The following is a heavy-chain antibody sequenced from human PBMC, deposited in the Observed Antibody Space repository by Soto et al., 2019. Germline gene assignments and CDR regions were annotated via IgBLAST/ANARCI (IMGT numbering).Heavy chain of an antibody. CDR1: GYTFTSYG. J-gene: IGHJ6*02. CDR3: ARDKENSSGWRGYYYGMDV. D-gene: IGHD3-22*01. Sequence: ASVKVSCKASGYTFTSYGISWVRQAPGQGLEWMGWISAYNGKTNYAQNVQGRVTMTTDTSTSTAYMELRSLRSDDTAVYYCARDKENSSGWRGYYYGMDVWGQGTTVTVSS. V-gene: IGHV1-18*01. CDR2: ISAYNGKT.